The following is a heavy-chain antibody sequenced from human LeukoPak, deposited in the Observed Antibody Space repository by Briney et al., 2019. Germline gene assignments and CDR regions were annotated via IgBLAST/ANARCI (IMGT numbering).Heavy chain of an antibody. Sequence: SETLSLTCTVSGGSISSYYWSWIRQPPGKGLEWIGYIYYSGSTNYNPSLRSRVTISVDTSKNQFSLKLSSVTAADTAVYYCARDRCSSTSCFFDYWGQGTLVTVSS. CDR1: GGSISSYY. D-gene: IGHD2-2*01. CDR3: ARDRCSSTSCFFDY. CDR2: IYYSGST. V-gene: IGHV4-59*01. J-gene: IGHJ4*02.